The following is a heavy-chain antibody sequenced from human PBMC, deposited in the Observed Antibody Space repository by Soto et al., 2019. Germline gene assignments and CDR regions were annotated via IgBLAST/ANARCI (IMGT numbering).Heavy chain of an antibody. CDR2: LSASGRT. V-gene: IGHV4-4*07. CDR3: ARGIGSYFDI. D-gene: IGHD1-26*01. CDR1: VDSIGNFY. Sequence: SETMSLTCAISVDSIGNFYWSWIRQPAGKGLESLGRLSASGRTNYSPSLQSRVTMSLDRSKNRFSLRLTSVSAADTAVYFCARGIGSYFDIWCRGKLVTGSS. J-gene: IGHJ2*01.